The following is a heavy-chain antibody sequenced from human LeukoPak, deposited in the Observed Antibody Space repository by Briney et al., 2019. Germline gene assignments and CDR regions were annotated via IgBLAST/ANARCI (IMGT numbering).Heavy chain of an antibody. CDR2: VYHSGST. D-gene: IGHD2-2*01. CDR3: ASVVTAAYYFDY. J-gene: IGHJ4*02. V-gene: IGHV4-30-4*08. CDR1: GGSISRGDYY. Sequence: SETLSLTCSVSGGSISRGDYYWSWIRQPPGKGLQWVGFVYHSGSTYYTPSLQSRVTISIDTSKNHFSLRLTSVTAADTAVYYCASVVTAAYYFDYWGQGTLVTVSS.